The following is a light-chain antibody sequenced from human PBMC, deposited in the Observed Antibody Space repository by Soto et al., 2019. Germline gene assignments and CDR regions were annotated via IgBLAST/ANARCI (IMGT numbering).Light chain of an antibody. J-gene: IGLJ1*01. V-gene: IGLV2-14*01. CDR2: DVS. Sequence: QSALTQPASVSGSPGQSITISCTGTSSDVGGYNYVSWYQQHPGKAPKLMIYDVSNRPSGVSNRFSGSKSGNTASLTISGLQAEDEADYYCSSYTSSSTILYVFGTGTKLNVL. CDR3: SSYTSSSTILYV. CDR1: SSDVGGYNY.